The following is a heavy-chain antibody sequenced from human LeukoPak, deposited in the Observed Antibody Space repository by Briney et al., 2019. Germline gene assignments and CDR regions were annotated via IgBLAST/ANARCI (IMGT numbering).Heavy chain of an antibody. D-gene: IGHD5-18*01. CDR1: GGSISSGDYY. V-gene: IGHV4-30-4*01. Sequence: SQTLSLTCTVSGGSISSGDYYWSWIRQPPGKGLEWIGYIYYSGSTYYNPSLKSRVTISVDTSKNQFSLELSSVTAADTAVYYCARGDSYGYRYFDYWGQGTLVTVSS. CDR3: ARGDSYGYRYFDY. CDR2: IYYSGST. J-gene: IGHJ4*02.